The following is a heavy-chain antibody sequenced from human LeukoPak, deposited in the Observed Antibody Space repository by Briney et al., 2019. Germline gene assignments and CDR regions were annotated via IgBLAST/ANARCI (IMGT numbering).Heavy chain of an antibody. CDR2: ISWNSGSI. Sequence: PGRSLRLSCAASGFTFDDYAMHWVRQAPGKGLEWVSGISWNSGSIGYADSVKGRFTISRDNAKNSLYLQMNSLRAEDTALYYCAKSAGATGYYMDVWGKGTTVTVSS. D-gene: IGHD1-26*01. CDR1: GFTFDDYA. J-gene: IGHJ6*03. CDR3: AKSAGATGYYMDV. V-gene: IGHV3-9*01.